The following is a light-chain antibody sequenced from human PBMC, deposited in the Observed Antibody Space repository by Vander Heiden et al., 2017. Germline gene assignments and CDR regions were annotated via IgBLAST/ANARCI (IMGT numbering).Light chain of an antibody. V-gene: IGLV3-1*01. Sequence: SYELTQPPSVSASPGQTASIPCSGGKLGDKYACWYQQKPGQSPVLVIYQDSKRPSGIPGRFSGSNSGNTATLTISGTQAMDGADYYCQAWDSSTVVFGGGTKLTVL. CDR2: QDS. CDR3: QAWDSSTVV. J-gene: IGLJ2*01. CDR1: KLGDKY.